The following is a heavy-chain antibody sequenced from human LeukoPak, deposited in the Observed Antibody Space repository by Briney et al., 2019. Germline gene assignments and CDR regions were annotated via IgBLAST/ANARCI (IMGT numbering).Heavy chain of an antibody. J-gene: IGHJ4*02. V-gene: IGHV3-23*01. D-gene: IGHD1-1*01. CDR2: ISDSGGST. Sequence: GGSLRLSCAASGFTFNSYAMSWVRQAPGKGLEWVSGISDSGGSTYYADSVKGRFTISRDNSKNTLDLQMNSLRAEDTAIYYCAKDGRPFEPLDPYFDYWGQGTPVTVSS. CDR1: GFTFNSYA. CDR3: AKDGRPFEPLDPYFDY.